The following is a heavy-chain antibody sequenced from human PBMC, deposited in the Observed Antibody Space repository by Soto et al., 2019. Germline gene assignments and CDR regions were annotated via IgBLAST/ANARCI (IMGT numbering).Heavy chain of an antibody. Sequence: PCGSMRLSCAACGFSFSSYWMHWVRQAPGKGLVWVSRIKPDGSWTIHADCVKGRFTISRDNAKSMVYLQMNSLRVEDTAVYYCAGYNWNSQNYWGHGTLVTVSS. CDR1: GFSFSSYW. CDR3: AGYNWNSQNY. J-gene: IGHJ4*01. V-gene: IGHV3-74*01. D-gene: IGHD1-7*01. CDR2: IKPDGSWT.